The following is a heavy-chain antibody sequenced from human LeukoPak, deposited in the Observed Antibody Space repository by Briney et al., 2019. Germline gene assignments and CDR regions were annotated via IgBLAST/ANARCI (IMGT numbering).Heavy chain of an antibody. J-gene: IGHJ4*02. CDR2: KSSSSSTI. CDR1: GFTFSSYS. D-gene: IGHD3-22*01. CDR3: ARDRHKYNYDSGGYPPY. Sequence: GGSLRLSCAASGFTFSSYSMLWVRQAPGKGLECVSYKSSSSSTIYYADSVKGRFTISRDNAKNSLYLQMNTLRAEDTAVYYCARDRHKYNYDSGGYPPYWGQGTLVTVSS. V-gene: IGHV3-48*01.